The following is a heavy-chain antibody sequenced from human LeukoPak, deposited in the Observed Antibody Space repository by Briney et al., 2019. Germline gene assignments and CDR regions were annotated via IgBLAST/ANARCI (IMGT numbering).Heavy chain of an antibody. V-gene: IGHV1-69*13. CDR1: GGTFSSYA. Sequence: ASVKVSCKASGGTFSSYAISWVRQAPGQGLEWMGGIIPIVGTANYAQKFQGRVTITADESTSTAYMELSSLRSEDTAVYYCARGEVVTYFDYWGQGTLATVSS. CDR3: ARGEVVTYFDY. CDR2: IIPIVGTA. D-gene: IGHD4-23*01. J-gene: IGHJ4*02.